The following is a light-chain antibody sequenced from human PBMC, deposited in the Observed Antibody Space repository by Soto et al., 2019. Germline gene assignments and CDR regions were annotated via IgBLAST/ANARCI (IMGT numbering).Light chain of an antibody. V-gene: IGKV3-15*01. Sequence: ETVMTQSPATLSVSPGERANLSCRASQSVSSNLAWYQQKPGQAPRLLIFGASTRATGIPARFSGSGSGTDFTLTISSLQSEDFAVYYCQQYNNWPPVTFGQGTRLEIK. CDR3: QQYNNWPPVT. CDR1: QSVSSN. CDR2: GAS. J-gene: IGKJ5*01.